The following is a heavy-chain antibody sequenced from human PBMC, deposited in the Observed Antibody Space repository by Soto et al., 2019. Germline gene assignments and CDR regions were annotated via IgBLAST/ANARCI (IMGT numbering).Heavy chain of an antibody. D-gene: IGHD2-2*01. CDR2: INAGNGNT. V-gene: IGHV1-3*01. CDR3: ARAFVVVPAAIGFRMDV. J-gene: IGHJ6*03. Sequence: ASVKVSCKASGYTFTSYAMHWVRQAPGQRLEWMGWINAGNGNTKYSQKFQGRVTITRDKSASTAYMELSSLRSEDTAVYYCARAFVVVPAAIGFRMDVWGKGTTVTVSS. CDR1: GYTFTSYA.